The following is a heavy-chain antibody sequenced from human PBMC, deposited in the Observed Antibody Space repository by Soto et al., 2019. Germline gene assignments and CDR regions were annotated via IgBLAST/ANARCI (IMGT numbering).Heavy chain of an antibody. V-gene: IGHV3-48*03. CDR2: ISDDGASI. J-gene: IGHJ4*02. CDR3: ARENSVQAWLHHFDH. D-gene: IGHD5-18*01. Sequence: GGSLRLSCEASGFSFSSFAMNWVRQSPGRGLEWVSYISDDGASIYYADSQKGRFTISRDNAKNSLSLQMNNLRAEDTAVYYCARENSVQAWLHHFDHWGLGTLVTVSS. CDR1: GFSFSSFA.